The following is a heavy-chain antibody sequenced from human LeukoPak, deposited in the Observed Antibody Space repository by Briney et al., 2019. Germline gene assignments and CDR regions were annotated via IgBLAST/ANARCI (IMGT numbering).Heavy chain of an antibody. Sequence: SETLSLTCAVSGGSISSGGYSWSWIRQPPGKGLEWIGYIYHSGSTYYNPSLKSRVTISVDTSKNQFSLKLSSVTAADTAVYYCARHDDQTDRQLVPHFEYWGQGTLVTVSS. J-gene: IGHJ4*02. CDR2: IYHSGST. CDR3: ARHDDQTDRQLVPHFEY. V-gene: IGHV4-30-2*01. CDR1: GGSISSGGYS. D-gene: IGHD6-13*01.